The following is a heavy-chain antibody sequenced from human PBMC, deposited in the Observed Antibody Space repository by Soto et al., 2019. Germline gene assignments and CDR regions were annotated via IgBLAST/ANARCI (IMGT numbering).Heavy chain of an antibody. CDR3: ARDTHPTLLLGNWFDP. CDR1: GGSFSGYY. D-gene: IGHD2-15*01. V-gene: IGHV4-34*01. J-gene: IGHJ5*02. CDR2: INHSGST. Sequence: SETLSLTCAVYGGSFSGYYWSWIRQPPGKGLEWIGEINHSGSTNYNPSLKSRVTISVDTSKNQFSLKLSSVTAADTAVYYCARDTHPTLLLGNWFDPWGQGTLVTVSS.